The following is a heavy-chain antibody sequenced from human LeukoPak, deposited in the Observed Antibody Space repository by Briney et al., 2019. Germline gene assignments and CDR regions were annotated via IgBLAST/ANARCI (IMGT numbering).Heavy chain of an antibody. J-gene: IGHJ5*02. D-gene: IGHD5-24*01. CDR1: GYTFTSYG. Sequence: GASVKVSCKASGYTFTSYGISWVRQAPGQGLEWMGWISAYNGNTNYAQKPQGRVTLTRDMSTSTDYLELSSLRSEDTAVYYCARDNSVRDEAWWFNPWGQGTLVTVSS. CDR2: ISAYNGNT. V-gene: IGHV1-18*01. CDR3: ARDNSVRDEAWWFNP.